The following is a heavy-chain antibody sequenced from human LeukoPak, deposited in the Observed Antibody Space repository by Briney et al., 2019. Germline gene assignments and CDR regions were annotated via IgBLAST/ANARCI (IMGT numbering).Heavy chain of an antibody. CDR1: GGTFSSYA. Sequence: ASVKVSCKASGGTFSSYAISWVRQAPGQGLEWMGRIIPILGIANYAQKFQGRVTITADKSTSTAYMERSSLRSEDTAVYYCASIYYGSGSYGMDVWGQGTTVTVSS. D-gene: IGHD3-10*01. V-gene: IGHV1-69*04. CDR3: ASIYYGSGSYGMDV. CDR2: IIPILGIA. J-gene: IGHJ6*02.